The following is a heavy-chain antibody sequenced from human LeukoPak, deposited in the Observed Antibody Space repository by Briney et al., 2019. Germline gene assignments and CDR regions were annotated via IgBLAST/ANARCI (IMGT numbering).Heavy chain of an antibody. CDR3: VGDAFDI. CDR2: ISYDGNNK. Sequence: GGSLRLSCAASGFTFSTYAMHWVRQAPGKGLEWVAVISYDGNNKYYADSVKGRFTISRDNSKNTLYLQMNSLRAEDTAVYYCVGDAFDIWGQGTMVTVSS. V-gene: IGHV3-30-3*01. J-gene: IGHJ3*02. CDR1: GFTFSTYA.